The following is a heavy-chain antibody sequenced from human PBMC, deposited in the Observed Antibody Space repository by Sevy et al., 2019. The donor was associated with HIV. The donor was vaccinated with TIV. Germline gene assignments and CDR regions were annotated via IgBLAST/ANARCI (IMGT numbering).Heavy chain of an antibody. CDR1: GFTFSSYW. V-gene: IGHV3-74*01. J-gene: IGHJ6*02. CDR3: ARESVDTCTGPVDYEYGMDV. CDR2: INVDGSGT. D-gene: IGHD2-8*02. Sequence: GGSLRLSCAASGFTFSSYWMHWVRHAPGKGLLWVSRINVDGSGTIYADSVKGRFTISRDNAKNTLYLQMTSLRAEDTAVYYCARESVDTCTGPVDYEYGMDVWGLGTSVTVSS.